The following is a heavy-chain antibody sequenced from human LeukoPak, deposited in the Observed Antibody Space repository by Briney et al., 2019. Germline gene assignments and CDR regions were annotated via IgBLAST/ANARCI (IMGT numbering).Heavy chain of an antibody. CDR3: AKYGNSGWVIDN. J-gene: IGHJ4*02. D-gene: IGHD6-19*01. Sequence: PSETLSLTCTVSGGSIGSDYWTWIRQPPGKGMEYIGYIYYTGGTNYNPSLKSRVTISVDTSKNQFSLKLSSVTAADTAVYFCAKYGNSGWVIDNWGQGTLVTVSS. CDR1: GGSIGSDY. V-gene: IGHV4-59*08. CDR2: IYYTGGT.